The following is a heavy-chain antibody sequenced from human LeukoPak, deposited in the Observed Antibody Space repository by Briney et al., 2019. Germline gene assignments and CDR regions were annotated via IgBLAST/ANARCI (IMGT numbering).Heavy chain of an antibody. CDR3: ASDYSDRTGYYGFIY. V-gene: IGHV4-4*07. CDR1: GGSVTDYH. D-gene: IGHD3-22*01. CDR2: LYTSGST. Sequence: SETLSLTCTVSGGSVTDYHWIWIRQPAGKGLEWIGRLYTSGSTNYNPSLKSRVSMSVDTSKKQFSLRLSSVTAADTAIYYCASDYSDRTGYYGFIYWGQGSLVTISS. J-gene: IGHJ4*02.